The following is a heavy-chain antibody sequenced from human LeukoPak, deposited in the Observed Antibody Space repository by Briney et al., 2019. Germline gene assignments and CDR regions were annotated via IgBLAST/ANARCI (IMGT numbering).Heavy chain of an antibody. CDR3: ARDTDPYDFWSGYYSN. D-gene: IGHD3-3*01. V-gene: IGHV4-30-2*01. Sequence: SETLSLTCTVSGGSISSGGYYWSWIRQPPGKGLEWIGYIYHSGSTYYNPSLKSRVTISVDRSKNQFSLKLSSVTAADTAVYYCARDTDPYDFWSGYYSNWGQGTLVTVSS. J-gene: IGHJ4*02. CDR2: IYHSGST. CDR1: GGSISSGGYY.